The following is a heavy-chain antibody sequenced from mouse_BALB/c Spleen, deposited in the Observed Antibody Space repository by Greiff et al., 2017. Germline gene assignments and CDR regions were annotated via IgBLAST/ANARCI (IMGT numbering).Heavy chain of an antibody. V-gene: IGHV3-2*02. CDR1: GYSITSDYA. D-gene: IGHD2-4*01. Sequence: EVQLQESGPGLVKPSQSLSLTCTVTGYSITSDYAWNWIRQFPGNKLEWMGYISYSGSTSYNPSLKSRISITRDTSKNQFFLQLNSVTTEDTATYYCARLIRYYAMDYWGQGTSVTVSS. J-gene: IGHJ4*01. CDR2: ISYSGST. CDR3: ARLIRYYAMDY.